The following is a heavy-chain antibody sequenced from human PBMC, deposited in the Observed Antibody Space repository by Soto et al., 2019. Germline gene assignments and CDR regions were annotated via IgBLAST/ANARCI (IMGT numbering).Heavy chain of an antibody. D-gene: IGHD3-10*01. V-gene: IGHV4-34*01. CDR1: GGSFSGYY. Sequence: SETLSLTCAVYGGSFSGYYWSWIRQPPGKGLEWIGEINHSGSTNYNPSLKSRVTISVDTSKNQFSLKLSSVTAADTAVYYCARLKFRGGERTRDVWGKGTTVTVSS. J-gene: IGHJ6*04. CDR2: INHSGST. CDR3: ARLKFRGGERTRDV.